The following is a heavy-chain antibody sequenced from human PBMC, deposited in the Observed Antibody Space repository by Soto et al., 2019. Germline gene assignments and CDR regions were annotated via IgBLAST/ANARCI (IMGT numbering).Heavy chain of an antibody. Sequence: PSETLSLTCTVSGGSISSYYWSWIRQPPGKGLEWIGYIYYSGSTNYNPSLKSRVTISVDTSKNQFSLKLSSVTAADTAVYYCARVPDTAMAYYFDYWGQGTLVTVSS. CDR1: GGSISSYY. J-gene: IGHJ4*02. V-gene: IGHV4-59*01. CDR2: IYYSGST. CDR3: ARVPDTAMAYYFDY. D-gene: IGHD5-18*01.